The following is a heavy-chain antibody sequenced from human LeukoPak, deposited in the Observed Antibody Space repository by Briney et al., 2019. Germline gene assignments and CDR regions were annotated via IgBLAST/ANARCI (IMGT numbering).Heavy chain of an antibody. CDR2: IYYSGST. D-gene: IGHD3-16*01. CDR3: ARGGMIGFDP. CDR1: GGSISSYY. Sequence: SETLSLTCTVSGGSISSYYWRWIRQPPGKGLEWIGYIYYSGSTNYNPSLKSRVTISMDTSKNQFSLKLSSVTAADTAVYYCARGGMIGFDPWGQGTLVTVSS. V-gene: IGHV4-59*01. J-gene: IGHJ5*02.